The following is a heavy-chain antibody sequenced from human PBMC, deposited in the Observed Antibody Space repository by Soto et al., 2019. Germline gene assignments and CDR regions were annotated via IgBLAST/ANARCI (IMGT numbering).Heavy chain of an antibody. CDR2: IYYSGST. J-gene: IGHJ4*02. Sequence: SETLSLTCTVSGGSISSYYWSWIRQPPGKGLEWIGYIYYSGSTNCNPSLKSRVTISVDTSKNQFSLKLTSVTAADTAVYYCARSQTTVTSYDYWGQRTLVTVSS. D-gene: IGHD4-17*01. V-gene: IGHV4-59*12. CDR3: ARSQTTVTSYDY. CDR1: GGSISSYY.